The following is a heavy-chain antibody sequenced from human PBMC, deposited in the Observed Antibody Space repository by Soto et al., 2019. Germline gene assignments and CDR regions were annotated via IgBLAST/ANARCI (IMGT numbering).Heavy chain of an antibody. Sequence: GGPLRLSCGASGFTFSTYWMHWVRQAPGKGLVWVARINTDGSVTSHADSVKGRFIISRDNAKNALFLQMNSLRDEDTAVYYCAREAMIGNCFDSWGQGTLVTVSS. J-gene: IGHJ5*01. CDR1: GFTFSTYW. V-gene: IGHV3-74*01. CDR3: AREAMIGNCFDS. D-gene: IGHD2-21*01. CDR2: INTDGSVT.